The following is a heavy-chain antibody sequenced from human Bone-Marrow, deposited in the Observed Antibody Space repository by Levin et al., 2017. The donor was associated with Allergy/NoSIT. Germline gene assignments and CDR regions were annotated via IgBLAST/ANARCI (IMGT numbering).Heavy chain of an antibody. Sequence: PGGSLRLSCAASGFTFYNYVMNWVRQSPGKGLEWVSGISSSGGSTYYADSVKGRFTISRDNSKNTLYLQINGLRAEDTAVYYCAKAKSHLDYYGAGGYDCWGQGTLVTVSS. CDR2: ISSSGGST. D-gene: IGHD3-10*01. CDR3: AKAKSHLDYYGAGGYDC. V-gene: IGHV3-23*01. CDR1: GFTFYNYV. J-gene: IGHJ4*02.